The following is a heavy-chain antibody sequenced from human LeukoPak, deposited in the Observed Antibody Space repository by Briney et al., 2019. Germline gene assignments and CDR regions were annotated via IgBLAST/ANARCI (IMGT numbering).Heavy chain of an antibody. J-gene: IGHJ6*03. V-gene: IGHV4-38-2*02. CDR2: IYHSGST. CDR3: ARLVSVTTRYYYYYMDV. Sequence: SETLSLTCTVSGYSISSGYYWGWIRQPPGKGLEWIGSIYHSGSTYYNPSLKSRVTISVDTSKNQFSLKLSSVTAADTAVYYCARLVSVTTRYYYYYMDVWGKGTTVTVSS. CDR1: GYSISSGYY. D-gene: IGHD4-11*01.